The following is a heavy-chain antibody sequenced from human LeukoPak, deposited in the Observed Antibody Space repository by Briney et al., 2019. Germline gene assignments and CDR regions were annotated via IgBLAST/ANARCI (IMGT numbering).Heavy chain of an antibody. D-gene: IGHD1-26*01. J-gene: IGHJ4*02. CDR3: GRSSRLWFNDGRADKN. Sequence: GASVKVSCKASGYTFTGYYMHWVRQAPGQGLEWMGRINPNSGGTNYAQKFQGRVTMTRDTSISTAYMELSRLSSENTAVYYCGRSSRLWFNDGRADKNWGQGTLVTVSS. CDR2: INPNSGGT. CDR1: GYTFTGYY. V-gene: IGHV1-2*06.